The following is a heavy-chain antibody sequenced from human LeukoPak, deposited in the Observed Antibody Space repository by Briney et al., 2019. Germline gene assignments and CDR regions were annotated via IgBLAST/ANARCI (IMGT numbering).Heavy chain of an antibody. CDR1: GFTFSSYA. J-gene: IGHJ4*02. V-gene: IGHV3-23*01. Sequence: GGSLRLSCAASGFTFSSYAMSWVRQAPGKGLEWVSSLSGSGGSPNYADSVKGRFTISRDNSKNTLYLQMDSLRAEDTAVYYCANALGGGNTWYYFDCWGQGTLVTVSS. CDR3: ANALGGGNTWYYFDC. CDR2: LSGSGGSP. D-gene: IGHD6-13*01.